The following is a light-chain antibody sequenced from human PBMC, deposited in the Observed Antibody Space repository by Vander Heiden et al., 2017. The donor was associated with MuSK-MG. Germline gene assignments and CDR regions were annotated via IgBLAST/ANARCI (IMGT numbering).Light chain of an antibody. CDR1: QSVSSSY. CDR3: QQYGSSRIT. J-gene: IGKJ5*01. CDR2: GAS. Sequence: EIVLTQSPGTLSLSPGERATLSCRASQSVSSSYLAWYQQKPGQAPRLLIYGASSRATGIPDRFTASASGTDFTLTISRLEPEAFTVYYCQQYGSSRITFGPWARQEIK. V-gene: IGKV3-20*01.